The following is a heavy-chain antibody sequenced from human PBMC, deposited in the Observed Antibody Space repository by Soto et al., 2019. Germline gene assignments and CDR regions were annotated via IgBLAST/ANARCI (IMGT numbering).Heavy chain of an antibody. J-gene: IGHJ4*02. Sequence: GGSLRLSCAASGFTFSTYALSWVRQAPGKGLEWVPAISANGQGIYYADSVRGRFTISRDNSKNTIFLHMDSLRAEDTAVYYCAKDRNYPRDQFHYWGQGTLVTVSS. CDR1: GFTFSTYA. CDR3: AKDRNYPRDQFHY. CDR2: ISANGQGI. D-gene: IGHD1-7*01. V-gene: IGHV3-23*01.